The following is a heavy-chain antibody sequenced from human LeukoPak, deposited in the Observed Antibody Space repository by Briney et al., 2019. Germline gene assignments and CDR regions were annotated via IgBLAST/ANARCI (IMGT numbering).Heavy chain of an antibody. Sequence: SETLSLTCTASGGSISSSSYYWGWIRQPPGKGLEWIGSIYYSGSTYYNPSLKSRVTISVDTSKNQFSLKLSSVTAADTAVYYCARSRFLGGPSIYYFDYWGQGTLVTVSS. V-gene: IGHV4-39*07. D-gene: IGHD3-16*01. J-gene: IGHJ4*02. CDR1: GGSISSSSYY. CDR3: ARSRFLGGPSIYYFDY. CDR2: IYYSGST.